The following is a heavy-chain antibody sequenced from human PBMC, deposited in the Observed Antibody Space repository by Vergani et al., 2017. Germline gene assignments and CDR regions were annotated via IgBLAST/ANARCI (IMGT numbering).Heavy chain of an antibody. CDR2: TYYRSKWYN. J-gene: IGHJ4*02. D-gene: IGHD5-12*01. CDR3: ARWTGFSGYDWGYYFDY. Sequence: QVQLQQSGPGLVKPSQTLSLTCAISGDSVSSNSAAWNWIRQSPSRGLEWLGRTYYRSKWYNDYAVSVKSRITINPDTSKNQFSLQLNSVTPEDTAVYYCARWTGFSGYDWGYYFDYWGQGTLVTVSS. V-gene: IGHV6-1*01. CDR1: GDSVSSNSAA.